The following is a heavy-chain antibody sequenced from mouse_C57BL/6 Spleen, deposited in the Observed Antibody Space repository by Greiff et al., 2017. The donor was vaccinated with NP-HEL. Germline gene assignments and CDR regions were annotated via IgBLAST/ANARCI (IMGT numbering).Heavy chain of an antibody. V-gene: IGHV5-17*01. CDR2: ISSGSSTI. D-gene: IGHD4-1*01. J-gene: IGHJ2*01. CDR1: GFTFSNYG. CDR3: ARQTGTGEDY. Sequence: EVKLVESGGGLVKPGGSLKLSCAASGFTFSNYGMHWVRQAPEKGLEWVAYISSGSSTIYYADKVKGRFTISRDNAKNTLFLQMTSLRSEDTAMYYCARQTGTGEDYWGQGTTLTVSS.